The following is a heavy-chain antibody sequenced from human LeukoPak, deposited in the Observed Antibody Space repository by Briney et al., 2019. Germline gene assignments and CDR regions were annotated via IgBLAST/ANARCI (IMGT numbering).Heavy chain of an antibody. CDR1: GYTFSSYA. D-gene: IGHD3-10*01. V-gene: IGHV3-23*01. CDR2: ISGSGGST. J-gene: IGHJ4*02. Sequence: GGSLRISCAGSGYTFSSYAMHWVRQAPGKGLEWVSAISGSGGSTYYADSVKGRFTISRDNSKNTLYLQMNSLRAEDTAVYYCAKNGPTTMVRGVIGYWGQGTLVTVSS. CDR3: AKNGPTTMVRGVIGY.